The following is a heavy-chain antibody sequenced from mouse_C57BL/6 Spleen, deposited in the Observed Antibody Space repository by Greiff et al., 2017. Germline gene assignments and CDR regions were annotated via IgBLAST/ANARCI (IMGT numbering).Heavy chain of an antibody. V-gene: IGHV5-16*01. Sequence: EVQVVESEGGLVQPGSSMKLSCTASGFTFSDYYMAWVRQVPEKGLEWVANINYDGSSIYYLDSLKSRFIISSANAKNILYMQMSSLKSEDTATYYCARDYGNYFDYWGQGTTLTVSS. J-gene: IGHJ2*01. D-gene: IGHD1-1*02. CDR1: GFTFSDYY. CDR3: ARDYGNYFDY. CDR2: INYDGSSI.